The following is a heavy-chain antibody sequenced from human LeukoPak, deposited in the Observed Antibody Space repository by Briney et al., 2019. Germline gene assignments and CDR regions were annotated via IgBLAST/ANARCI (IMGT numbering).Heavy chain of an antibody. CDR1: GGSISSSSYY. D-gene: IGHD3-22*01. CDR2: IYYSGST. Sequence: SETLSLTCTVSGGSISSSSYYWGWIRQPPGKGLGWIGSIYYSGSTYYNPSLKSRVTISVDTSKNQFSLKLSSVTAADTAVYYCARDYYDSSGYYYFDYWGQGTLITVSS. V-gene: IGHV4-39*07. CDR3: ARDYYDSSGYYYFDY. J-gene: IGHJ4*02.